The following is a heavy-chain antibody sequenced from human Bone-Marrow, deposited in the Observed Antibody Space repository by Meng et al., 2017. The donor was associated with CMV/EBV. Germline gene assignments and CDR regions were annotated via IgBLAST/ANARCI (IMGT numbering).Heavy chain of an antibody. CDR2: ISSSGSTI. CDR3: VELTIFGVATDNKENAFDI. D-gene: IGHD3-3*01. Sequence: GGSLRLSCAASGFTFSSYEMNWVRQAPGKGLEWVSYISSSGSTIYYADSVKGRFTISRDNAKNTLYLQMNSLRAEDKAVYYCVELTIFGVATDNKENAFDIWGQGKRVTVSS. CDR1: GFTFSSYE. V-gene: IGHV3-48*03. J-gene: IGHJ3*02.